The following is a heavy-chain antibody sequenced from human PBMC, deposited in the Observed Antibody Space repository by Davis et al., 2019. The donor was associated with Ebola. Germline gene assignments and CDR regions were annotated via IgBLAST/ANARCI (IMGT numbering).Heavy chain of an antibody. Sequence: AASVKVSCKASGYSFTTYAINWVWQAAGQGLQWMGWINFNTGSPTYAQGFTGRFVFSFDTSVSTAYLQISSLKAEESAISYCARSSYSWYFSGMDVWGKGTTVTFSS. D-gene: IGHD6-13*01. CDR1: GYSFTTYA. CDR2: INFNTGSP. J-gene: IGHJ6*04. V-gene: IGHV7-4-1*02. CDR3: ARSSYSWYFSGMDV.